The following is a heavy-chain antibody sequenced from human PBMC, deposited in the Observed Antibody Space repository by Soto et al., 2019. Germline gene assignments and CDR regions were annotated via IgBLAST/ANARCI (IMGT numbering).Heavy chain of an antibody. D-gene: IGHD5-12*01. V-gene: IGHV3-23*01. Sequence: GGSLRLSCATSGFIFSNYAMNWVRQAPGKGLEWVSSISPSGDATYYADSVKGQFTISRDNSKNMLYLQMGSLRAEDMAVYYCARLCGYDVGGYFFDYWGQGTLVIVSS. CDR2: ISPSGDAT. CDR1: GFIFSNYA. J-gene: IGHJ4*02. CDR3: ARLCGYDVGGYFFDY.